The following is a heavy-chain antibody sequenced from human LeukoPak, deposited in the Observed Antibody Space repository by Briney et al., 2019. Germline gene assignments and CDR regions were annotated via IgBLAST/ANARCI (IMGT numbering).Heavy chain of an antibody. D-gene: IGHD3-10*01. CDR3: ATSYGHLDY. Sequence: GGSLRVSCAASGFTFSSYSMNWASQAPGKGLEWLSYITGSSGSIEYADSVKGRFTISRDNARNSLYLQMNSLGAEDTAVYYCATSYGHLDYWGQGTLVTVSS. CDR2: ITGSSGSI. V-gene: IGHV3-48*04. CDR1: GFTFSSYS. J-gene: IGHJ4*02.